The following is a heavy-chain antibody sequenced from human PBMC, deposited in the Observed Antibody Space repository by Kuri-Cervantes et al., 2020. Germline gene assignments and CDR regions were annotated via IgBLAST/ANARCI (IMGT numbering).Heavy chain of an antibody. J-gene: IGHJ6*03. D-gene: IGHD3-3*01. CDR3: ARDPGTYHPYYDFWSGYYENYMDV. V-gene: IGHV1-69*05. CDR1: GGTFSSYA. CDR2: IIPIFGTA. Sequence: SVKVSCKASGGTFSSYAISWVRQAPGQGLEWMGGIIPIFGTANYAQKFQGRVTMTTDTSTSTAYMELRSLRSDDTAVYYCARDPGTYHPYYDFWSGYYENYMDVWGKGTTVTVSS.